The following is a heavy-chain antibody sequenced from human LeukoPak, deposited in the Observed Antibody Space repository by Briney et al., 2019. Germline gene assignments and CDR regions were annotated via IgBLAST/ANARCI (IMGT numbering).Heavy chain of an antibody. D-gene: IGHD2-21*02. CDR3: ARVGAYCGGDCYWDY. V-gene: IGHV1-46*01. J-gene: IGHJ4*02. Sequence: ASVKVSCKASGYTFTSYYMYWVRQAPGQGLEWMGIINPSGGSTSYAQKFQGRVTMTRDMSTSTVYMELSSLGSEDTAVYYCARVGAYCGGDCYWDYWGQGTLVTVSS. CDR2: INPSGGST. CDR1: GYTFTSYY.